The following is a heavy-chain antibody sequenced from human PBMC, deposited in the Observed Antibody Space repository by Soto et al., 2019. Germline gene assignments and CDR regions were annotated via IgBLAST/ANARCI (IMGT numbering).Heavy chain of an antibody. D-gene: IGHD1-26*01. CDR3: ARRGSGSYYDY. V-gene: IGHV3-23*01. CDR2: ISGSGGST. CDR1: GFTFSSYA. Sequence: EVQLLESGGGLVQPGGSLRLSCAASGFTFSSYAMRWVRQAPGKGLEWVSAISGSGGSTYYADSVKGRFTISRDNSKNALYLQINSRRAEDTAVYYCARRGSGSYYDYWGQGTLVTVSS. J-gene: IGHJ4*02.